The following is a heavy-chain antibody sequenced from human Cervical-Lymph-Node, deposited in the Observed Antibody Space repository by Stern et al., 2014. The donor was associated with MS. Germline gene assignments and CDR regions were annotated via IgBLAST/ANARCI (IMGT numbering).Heavy chain of an antibody. CDR3: ARDLDLRLTAAGY. CDR2: ISAYNGNT. D-gene: IGHD6-13*01. Sequence: VQLVESGAEVKKPGASMKVSCKASGYTFTNYGINWVRQAPGQGLEWMGWISAYNGNTNYAQKVQGRVTMTTNTSTNTAYMELRSLRSDDTAVYYCARDLDLRLTAAGYWGQGTLVTVSS. J-gene: IGHJ4*02. CDR1: GYTFTNYG. V-gene: IGHV1-18*01.